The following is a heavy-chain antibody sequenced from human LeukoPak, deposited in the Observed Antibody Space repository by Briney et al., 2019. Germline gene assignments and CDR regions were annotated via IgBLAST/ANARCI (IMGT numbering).Heavy chain of an antibody. CDR1: GFTFSSRA. V-gene: IGHV3-23*01. D-gene: IGHD6-13*01. J-gene: IGHJ4*02. Sequence: GGSLRLSCTASGFTFSSRAMSWVRQAPGKGLEWVSMIAGSGGNTNYADSVKGRFTISRDNSKNTLFLQMNSLRAEDTAVYYCAKGPRTAAGMDYWGQGTLVTVSS. CDR2: IAGSGGNT. CDR3: AKGPRTAAGMDY.